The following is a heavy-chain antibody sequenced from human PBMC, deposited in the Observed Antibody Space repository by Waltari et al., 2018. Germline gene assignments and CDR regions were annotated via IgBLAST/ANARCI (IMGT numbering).Heavy chain of an antibody. CDR3: TTDIMLRVFSNV. D-gene: IGHD3-10*01. CDR1: GYSLSELS. CDR2: LDPEDEET. Sequence: QVQLVQSGAEVRKPGASVKVSCKVSGYSLSELSMHWVRQAHGKGLEWVGGLDPEDEETDYAQKFQGRVTMTEDTSTDTAYMELSSLRSDDTAVYYCTTDIMLRVFSNVWGQGTTVTVSS. V-gene: IGHV1-24*01. J-gene: IGHJ6*02.